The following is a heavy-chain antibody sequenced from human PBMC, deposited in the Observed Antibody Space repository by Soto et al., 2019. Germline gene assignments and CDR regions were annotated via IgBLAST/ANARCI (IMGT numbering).Heavy chain of an antibody. V-gene: IGHV1-3*01. D-gene: IGHD1-26*01. CDR3: ARAEWELLGFDY. CDR2: INAGNGNT. Sequence: ASVKVSCKASGYTFTSYAMHWVRQAPGQRLEWMGWINAGNGNTKYSQKFQGRVTITRDTSASTAYMELSSLRSEGTAVYYCARAEWELLGFDYWGQGTLVTVSS. CDR1: GYTFTSYA. J-gene: IGHJ4*02.